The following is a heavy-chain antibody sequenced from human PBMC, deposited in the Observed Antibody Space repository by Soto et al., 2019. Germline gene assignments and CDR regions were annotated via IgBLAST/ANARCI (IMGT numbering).Heavy chain of an antibody. D-gene: IGHD3-10*01. CDR2: ISSSSSYI. V-gene: IGHV3-21*01. J-gene: IGHJ5*02. CDR3: ASHSGSGSPYNWFDP. Sequence: GGSLRLSXAASGFTFSSYSMNWVRQAPGKGLEWVSSISSSSSYIYYADSVKGRFTISRDNAKNSLYLQMNSLRAEDTAVYYCASHSGSGSPYNWFDPWGQGTLVTVSS. CDR1: GFTFSSYS.